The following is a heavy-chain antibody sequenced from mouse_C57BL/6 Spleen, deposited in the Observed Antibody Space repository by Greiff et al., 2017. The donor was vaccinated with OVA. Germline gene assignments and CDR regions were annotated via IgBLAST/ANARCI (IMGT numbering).Heavy chain of an antibody. V-gene: IGHV14-1*01. J-gene: IGHJ4*01. CDR3: TTITTVQGYYAMDY. CDR1: GFNIKDYY. Sequence: VQLQQSGAELVRPGASVKLSCTASGFNIKDYYMHWVKQRPEQGLEWIGRIDPEDGDTEYAPKFQGKATMAADTSSNTAYLQLSSLTSEDTAVYYCTTITTVQGYYAMDYWGQGTSVTVSS. D-gene: IGHD1-1*01. CDR2: IDPEDGDT.